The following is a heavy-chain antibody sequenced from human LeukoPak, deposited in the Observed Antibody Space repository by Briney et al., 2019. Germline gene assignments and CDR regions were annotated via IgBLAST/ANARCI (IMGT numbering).Heavy chain of an antibody. CDR2: IYYSGST. CDR1: GGSISSGGYY. Sequence: PSETLSLTCTVSGGSISSGGYYWSWIRQHPGKGLEWIGYIYYSGSTYYNPSLKSRVTISVDTSKNQFSLKLSSVTAADTAVYYCARDRRSLPDYHYYGMDVWGQGTTVTVSS. CDR3: ARDRRSLPDYHYYGMDV. J-gene: IGHJ6*02. V-gene: IGHV4-31*03.